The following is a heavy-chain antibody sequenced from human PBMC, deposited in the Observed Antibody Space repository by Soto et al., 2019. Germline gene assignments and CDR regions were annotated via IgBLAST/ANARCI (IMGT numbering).Heavy chain of an antibody. CDR1: GGPFSSSA. Sequence: GASVKVSCKASGGPFSSSAISWVRQAPGQGLDWMGGIIPILGTTQYAQNFQGRVTITADESTSTVYMELSSLRSEDTAVYFCARDFSSDTIFGVVTYYFDYWGQGTPVTVSS. D-gene: IGHD3-3*01. CDR3: ARDFSSDTIFGVVTYYFDY. CDR2: IIPILGTT. J-gene: IGHJ4*02. V-gene: IGHV1-69*13.